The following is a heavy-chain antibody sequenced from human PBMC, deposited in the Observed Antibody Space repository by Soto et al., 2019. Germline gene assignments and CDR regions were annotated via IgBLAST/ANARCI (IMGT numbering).Heavy chain of an antibody. CDR1: GFTFSNAW. V-gene: IGHV3-15*01. CDR3: TTDHHSAEIDY. CDR2: IKSKTDGGTT. J-gene: IGHJ4*02. D-gene: IGHD5-18*01. Sequence: GXSLRLSCAASGFTFSNAWLSWVRQAPVKGLEWVGRIKSKTDGGTTDYAAPVKGRFTISRDDSKNTLYLQMNSLKTEDTAVYYCTTDHHSAEIDYWGQGTLVTVSS.